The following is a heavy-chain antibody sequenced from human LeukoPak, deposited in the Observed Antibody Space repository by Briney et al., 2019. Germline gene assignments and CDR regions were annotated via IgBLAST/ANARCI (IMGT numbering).Heavy chain of an antibody. D-gene: IGHD2-15*01. CDR3: ARKVGCSGGSCFSFATLPWFDP. CDR2: IYSSGST. V-gene: IGHV4-4*07. J-gene: IGHJ5*02. Sequence: SETLSLTCSVSGGSISSYYWSWIRQPAGKGLEWIGRIYSSGSTNYNPSLKSRVTMSIDASKNQFSLKLSSVTAADTAVYYCARKVGCSGGSCFSFATLPWFDPWGQGTLVTVSS. CDR1: GGSISSYY.